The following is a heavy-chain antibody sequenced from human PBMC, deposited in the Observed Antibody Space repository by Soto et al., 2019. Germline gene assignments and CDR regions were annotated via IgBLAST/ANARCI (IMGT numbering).Heavy chain of an antibody. CDR2: ISGSGGST. CDR1: GFTFTSYA. J-gene: IGHJ2*01. Sequence: EVQLLESGGGLVQPGGSLRLSCAASGFTFTSYAMNWVRQAPGKGLEWVSVISGSGGSTYHADSVKGRFTISRDNSMNTLYLQMTSLSAEATAVFSCANRTTVCYFDLWGRGTLVTVSS. V-gene: IGHV3-23*01. CDR3: ANRTTVCYFDL.